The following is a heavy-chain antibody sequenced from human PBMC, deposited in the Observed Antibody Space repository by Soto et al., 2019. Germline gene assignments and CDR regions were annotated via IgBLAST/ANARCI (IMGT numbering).Heavy chain of an antibody. Sequence: SETLSLTCAVYGGSFSGYYWSWIRQPPGKGLEWIGEINHSGSTNYNPSLKSRVTISVDTSKNQFSLKLSSVTAADTAVYYCERPSXTYYDFWSGSIFGYWGQGTLVTVSS. V-gene: IGHV4-34*01. D-gene: IGHD3-3*01. J-gene: IGHJ4*02. CDR2: INHSGST. CDR3: ERPSXTYYDFWSGSIFGY. CDR1: GGSFSGYY.